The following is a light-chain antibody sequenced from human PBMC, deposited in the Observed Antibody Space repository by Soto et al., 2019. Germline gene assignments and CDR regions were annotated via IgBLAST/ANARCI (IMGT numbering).Light chain of an antibody. CDR1: SSDVVGYNY. J-gene: IGLJ1*01. Sequence: LTQPASVSGSPGQSITISCTGTSSDVVGYNYVSWYQQQPGKAPKFMIYDVTNRPSGVSNRFSGSKSGNTASLTISGLQAEYEADYYCCSYTTSNTRQIVFGTGTKVTVL. CDR2: DVT. CDR3: CSYTTSNTRQIV. V-gene: IGLV2-14*01.